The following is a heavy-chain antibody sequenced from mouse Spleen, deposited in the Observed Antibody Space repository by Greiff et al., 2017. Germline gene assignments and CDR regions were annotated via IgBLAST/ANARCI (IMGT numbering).Heavy chain of an antibody. D-gene: IGHD1-1*01. CDR1: GFNIKDYY. Sequence: EVQLQQSGAELVRPGASVKLSCTASGFNIKDYYMHWVKQRPEQGLEWIGRIDPEDGDTEYAPKFQGKATMTADTSSNTAYLQLSSLTSEDTAVYYCTRDYYGSRLDYWGQGTTLTVSS. CDR3: TRDYYGSRLDY. J-gene: IGHJ2*01. CDR2: IDPEDGDT. V-gene: IGHV14-1*01.